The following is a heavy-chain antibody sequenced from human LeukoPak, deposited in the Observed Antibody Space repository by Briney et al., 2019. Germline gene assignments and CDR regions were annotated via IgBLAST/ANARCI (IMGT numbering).Heavy chain of an antibody. D-gene: IGHD6-13*01. V-gene: IGHV5-51*01. J-gene: IGHJ5*02. CDR2: IYPGDSDT. CDR3: ARHRGAAAGTHRFDP. CDR1: GYSFTSYW. Sequence: GESLKISCKTSGYSFTSYWIAWVRQMPGKGLEWMGIIYPGDSDTRYSPSFQGQVTISADKSINTAYLQWSSLKASDTAVYYCARHRGAAAGTHRFDPWGQGTLVTVSS.